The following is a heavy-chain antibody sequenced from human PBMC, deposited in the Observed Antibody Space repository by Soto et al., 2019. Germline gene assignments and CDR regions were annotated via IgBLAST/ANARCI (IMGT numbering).Heavy chain of an antibody. D-gene: IGHD2-2*01. CDR3: AKARCSTSDCYVLDS. Sequence: GGSLRLSCAASGFTFGSYTMSWVRQAPGKGLEWISSISASGGRPSYADSVQGRFIISRDNSMNTVYLQMSSLRAEDMAMYHFAKARCSTSDCYVLDSWGQGTLVTVSS. J-gene: IGHJ4*02. CDR2: ISASGGRP. CDR1: GFTFGSYT. V-gene: IGHV3-23*01.